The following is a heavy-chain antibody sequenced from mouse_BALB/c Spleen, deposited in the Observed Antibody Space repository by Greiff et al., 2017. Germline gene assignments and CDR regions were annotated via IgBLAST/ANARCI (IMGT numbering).Heavy chain of an antibody. V-gene: IGHV1-37*01. J-gene: IGHJ4*01. CDR3: GRGYYRYDGYYYAMDY. D-gene: IGHD2-14*01. CDR2: INPYNGDT. CDR1: GYSFTGYF. Sequence: EVQLQQSGPELVKPGASVKISCKASGYSFTGYFMNWVKQSHGKSLEWIGRINPYNGDTFYNQKFKGKATLTVDKSSSTAHMELLSLTSEDSAVYYCGRGYYRYDGYYYAMDYWGQGTSVTVSS.